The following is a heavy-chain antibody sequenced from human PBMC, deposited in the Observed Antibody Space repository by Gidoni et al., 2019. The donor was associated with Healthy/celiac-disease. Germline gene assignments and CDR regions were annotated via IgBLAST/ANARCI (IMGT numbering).Heavy chain of an antibody. D-gene: IGHD5-18*01. CDR3: TTQLLPGTAMDHYGMDV. Sequence: EVQLVESGGGLVKPGGSLRLSCAASGFTFSNAWMNWVRQAPGKGLAWVGRIKSKTDGGTTDYAAPVKGRFTISRDDSKNTLYLQMNSLKTEDTAVYYCTTQLLPGTAMDHYGMDVWGQGTTVTVSS. V-gene: IGHV3-15*07. J-gene: IGHJ6*02. CDR2: IKSKTDGGTT. CDR1: GFTFSNAW.